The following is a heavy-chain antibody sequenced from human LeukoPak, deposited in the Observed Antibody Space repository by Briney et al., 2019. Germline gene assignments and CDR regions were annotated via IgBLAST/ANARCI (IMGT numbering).Heavy chain of an antibody. Sequence: GSLRLSCAASGFTFSDYYMSWIRQPPGKGLEWIGEINHSGSTNYNPSLKSRVTISVDTSKNQFSLKLSSVTAADTAVYYCARGGAVAGTVQNLVDYWGQGTLVTVSS. D-gene: IGHD6-19*01. CDR3: ARGGAVAGTVQNLVDY. V-gene: IGHV4-34*01. CDR2: INHSGST. CDR1: GFTFSDYY. J-gene: IGHJ4*02.